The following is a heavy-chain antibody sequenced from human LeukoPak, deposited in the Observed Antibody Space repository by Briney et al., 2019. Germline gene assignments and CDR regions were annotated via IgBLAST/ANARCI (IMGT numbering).Heavy chain of an antibody. D-gene: IGHD5-12*01. CDR3: ARDSINSGYDWDYYYMDV. V-gene: IGHV3-33*01. CDR2: IWYDGSNK. Sequence: PGGSLRLSCAASGFTFNSYGMHWVRQAPGKGLEWAAVIWYDGSNKYYADSVKGRFTISRDNSKNTLYLQINSLRAEDTAVYYCARDSINSGYDWDYYYMDVWGKGTTVTVSS. CDR1: GFTFNSYG. J-gene: IGHJ6*03.